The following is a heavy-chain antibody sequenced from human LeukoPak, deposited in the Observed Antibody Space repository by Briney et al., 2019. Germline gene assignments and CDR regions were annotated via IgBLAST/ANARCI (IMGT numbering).Heavy chain of an antibody. V-gene: IGHV3-11*04. Sequence: GGSLRLSCAASGFTFSDYYMSWIRQAPGKGVEGVSYISSCGSTIYYADSVKGRFTISRDNAKNSLYLQMNSLRAEDTAVYYCARGKGSGYNPRGFYYYMDVWGKETTVTVSS. CDR3: ARGKGSGYNPRGFYYYMDV. D-gene: IGHD5-24*01. CDR1: GFTFSDYY. CDR2: ISSCGSTI. J-gene: IGHJ6*03.